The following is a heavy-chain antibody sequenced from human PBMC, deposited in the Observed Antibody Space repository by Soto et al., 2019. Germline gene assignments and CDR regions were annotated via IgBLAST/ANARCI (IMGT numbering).Heavy chain of an antibody. CDR3: ATATMATRTWKQYFKVRDG. CDR2: INAGNGNT. J-gene: IGHJ6*01. V-gene: IGHV1-3*01. CDR1: EATFPRYV. Sequence: SREAAEATFPRYVIQMVRTAPGQRLEWLGWINAGNGNTKYSQYFQGRVTMTRAASASTAYMELGSLRSQDTAVYYCATATMATRTWKQYFKVRDGWGQGPRFTVSS. D-gene: IGHD5-12*01.